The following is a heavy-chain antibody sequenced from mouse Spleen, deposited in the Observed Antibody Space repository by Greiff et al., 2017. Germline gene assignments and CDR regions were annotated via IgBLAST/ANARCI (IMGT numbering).Heavy chain of an antibody. D-gene: IGHD1-1*01. V-gene: IGHV1-19*01. CDR3: ARTGYGSSWYFDV. J-gene: IGHJ1*01. CDR1: GYTFTDYY. Sequence: VQLKESGPVLVKPGASVKMSCKASGYTFTDYYMNWVKQSHGKSLEWIGVINPYNGGTSYNQKFKGKATLTVDKSSSTAYMELNSLTSEDSAVYYCARTGYGSSWYFDVWGAGTTVTVSS. CDR2: INPYNGGT.